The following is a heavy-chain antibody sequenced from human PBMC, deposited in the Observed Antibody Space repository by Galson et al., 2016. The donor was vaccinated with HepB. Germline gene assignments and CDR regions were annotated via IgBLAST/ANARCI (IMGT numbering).Heavy chain of an antibody. D-gene: IGHD3-22*01. CDR2: INPTGGST. V-gene: IGHV1-46*01. CDR1: GYTFTRYY. J-gene: IGHJ4*02. Sequence: SVKVSCKASGYTFTRYYIHWVRQAPGQGLEWMGIINPTGGSTKDAPKFQGRVTMTRDTSTSTDYMELSSLRSEDTAVYFCARGGYYDSSGSLRYWGQGTLVTVSS. CDR3: ARGGYYDSSGSLRY.